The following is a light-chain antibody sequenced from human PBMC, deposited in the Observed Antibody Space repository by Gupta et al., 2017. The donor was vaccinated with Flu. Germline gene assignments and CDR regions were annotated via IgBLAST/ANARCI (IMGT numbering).Light chain of an antibody. CDR3: QAWDGSTVV. J-gene: IGLJ2*01. CDR1: DLENKY. V-gene: IGLV3-1*01. Sequence: GAGDDLENKYVCGYQQKPAQSPVLVVYQDIKRPSGIPERLSGSNAGNTATLTISGTQAMDEAEYYCQAWDGSTVVFGGGTKLTVL. CDR2: QDI.